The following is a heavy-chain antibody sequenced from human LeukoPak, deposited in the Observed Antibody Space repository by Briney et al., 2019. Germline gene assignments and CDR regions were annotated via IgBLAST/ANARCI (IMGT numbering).Heavy chain of an antibody. CDR3: ASYLVLYYYGMDV. CDR1: GGTFSSYA. Sequence: SVKVSCKASGGTFSSYAISWVRQAPGLGLEWMGRIIPILGIANYAQKFQGRVTITADKSTSTAYMELSSLRSEDTAVYYCASYLVLYYYGMDVWGQGTTVTVSS. V-gene: IGHV1-69*04. J-gene: IGHJ6*02. CDR2: IIPILGIA. D-gene: IGHD6-6*01.